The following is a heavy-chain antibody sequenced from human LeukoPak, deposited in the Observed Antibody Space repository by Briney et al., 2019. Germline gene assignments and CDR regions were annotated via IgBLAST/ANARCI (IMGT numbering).Heavy chain of an antibody. CDR2: ISDDGSNE. CDR3: ATPKGGSGSHRAPLEY. Sequence: GGSLRLSCAASGFTFSSYAMHWVRQVPGKGLEWVAIISDDGSNEYYADSVKGRFTISRDNSKNTLYLQMNSLRAEDTAVYYCATPKGGSGSHRAPLEYWGQGTLVTVST. D-gene: IGHD3-10*01. V-gene: IGHV3-30-3*01. CDR1: GFTFSSYA. J-gene: IGHJ4*02.